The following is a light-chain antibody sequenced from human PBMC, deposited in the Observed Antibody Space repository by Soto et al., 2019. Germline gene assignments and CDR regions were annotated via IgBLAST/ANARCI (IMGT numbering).Light chain of an antibody. CDR3: QQYGSSPPLIT. Sequence: EIVLTQSPGTLSLSPGERATLSCRASQSVSSSYLAWYQQKPGQAPRLLIYGASSRATGLPDRFSGRGSGTDFTLTISRLEPEDFAVYYCQQYGSSPPLITFGQGTRLEIK. V-gene: IGKV3-20*01. CDR2: GAS. CDR1: QSVSSSY. J-gene: IGKJ5*01.